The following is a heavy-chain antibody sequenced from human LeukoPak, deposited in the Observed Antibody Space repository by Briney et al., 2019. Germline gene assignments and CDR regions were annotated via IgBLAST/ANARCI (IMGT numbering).Heavy chain of an antibody. CDR2: IYYSGST. Sequence: SETLSLTCTVSGGSISSSSYYWGWIRQPPGRGLGWIGSIYYSGSTYYNPSLKSRVTISVDTSKNQFSLKLSSVTAADTAVYYCARFARYDFWSGTRASWYFDLWGRGTLVTVSS. D-gene: IGHD3-3*01. J-gene: IGHJ2*01. CDR3: ARFARYDFWSGTRASWYFDL. CDR1: GGSISSSSYY. V-gene: IGHV4-39*07.